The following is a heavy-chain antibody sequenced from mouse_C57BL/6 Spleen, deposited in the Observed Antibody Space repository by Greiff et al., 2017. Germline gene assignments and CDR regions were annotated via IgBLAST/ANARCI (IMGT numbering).Heavy chain of an antibody. CDR1: GFTFSSYA. V-gene: IGHV5-9-1*02. CDR2: ISSGGDYI. D-gene: IGHD2-4*01. CDR3: TRGDDYPFAY. J-gene: IGHJ3*01. Sequence: EVHLVESGEGLVKPGGSLKLSCAASGFTFSSYAMSWVRQTPEKRLEWVAYISSGGDYIYYADTVKGRFTISRDNARNTLYLQMSSLKSEDTAMYYCTRGDDYPFAYWGQGTLVTVSA.